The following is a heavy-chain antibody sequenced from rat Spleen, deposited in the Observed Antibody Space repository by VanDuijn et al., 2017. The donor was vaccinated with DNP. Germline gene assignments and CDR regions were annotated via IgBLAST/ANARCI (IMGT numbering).Heavy chain of an antibody. V-gene: IGHV2S12*01. Sequence: QVQLKESGPGLVQPSQILSLTCTVSGSSLSNFGINWVRQPPGKGLEWIAAISTAGNTFYNSALKSRLSFSSDPSKSQVFLHMNSLQTEDIAMYFCTGGGSSIYPFTYWGQGTLVTVSS. CDR2: ISTAGNT. CDR3: TGGGSSIYPFTY. CDR1: GSSLSNFG. D-gene: IGHD1-2*01. J-gene: IGHJ3*01.